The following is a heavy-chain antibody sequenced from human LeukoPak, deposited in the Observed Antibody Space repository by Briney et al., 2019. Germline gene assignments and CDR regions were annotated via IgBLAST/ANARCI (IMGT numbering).Heavy chain of an antibody. D-gene: IGHD3-3*01. CDR2: IYYSGST. Sequence: PSETLSLTCTVSGDSISSYYWSWIRQPPGKGLEWIGYIYYSGSTYYNPSLKSRVTISVDTSKNQFSLKLSSVTAADTAVYYCARVEVTIFGVVIDYWGQGTLVTVSS. CDR3: ARVEVTIFGVVIDY. V-gene: IGHV4-30-4*08. J-gene: IGHJ4*02. CDR1: GDSISSYY.